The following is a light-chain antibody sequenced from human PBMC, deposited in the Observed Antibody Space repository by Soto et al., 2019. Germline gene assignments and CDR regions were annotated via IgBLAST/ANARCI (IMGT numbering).Light chain of an antibody. CDR2: GAS. J-gene: IGKJ3*01. V-gene: IGKV3-20*01. CDR1: QSVRSSY. Sequence: EIVLTQSPGNLSLSPGERATLSCRASQSVRSSYLAWYQQKPGQAPRLLIYGASSRATGIPDRFSGSGSGTDFTLTISRLEPEDFAVYYCQQYGSSPGFTFGPGTKVDIK. CDR3: QQYGSSPGFT.